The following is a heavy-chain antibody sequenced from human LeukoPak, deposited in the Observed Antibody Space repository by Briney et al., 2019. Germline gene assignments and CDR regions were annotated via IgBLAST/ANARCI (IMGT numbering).Heavy chain of an antibody. Sequence: SETLSLTCTVSGGSISSSSYYWGWIRQPPGKGLEWIGSIYYSGSTYYNPSLKSRVTISVDTSKNQFSLKLSSVTAADTAVYYCARGMSMVRGVALTNYYGMDVWGQGTTVTVSS. CDR2: IYYSGST. CDR1: GGSISSSSYY. CDR3: ARGMSMVRGVALTNYYGMDV. J-gene: IGHJ6*02. D-gene: IGHD3-10*01. V-gene: IGHV4-39*01.